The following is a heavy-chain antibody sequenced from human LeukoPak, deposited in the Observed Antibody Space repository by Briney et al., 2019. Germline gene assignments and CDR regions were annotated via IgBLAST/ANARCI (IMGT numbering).Heavy chain of an antibody. Sequence: SETLSLTCTVSGGSFSSGGYFWSWIRQHPGKGLEWIGYIYYSGSTYYNPSLKSRVTISVDTSKNQFSLKLSSVTAADTAVYYCASGSVDYDSSGYYLEAFDIWGQGTMVTASS. V-gene: IGHV4-30-2*03. D-gene: IGHD3-22*01. CDR2: IYYSGST. J-gene: IGHJ3*02. CDR1: GGSFSSGGYF. CDR3: ASGSVDYDSSGYYLEAFDI.